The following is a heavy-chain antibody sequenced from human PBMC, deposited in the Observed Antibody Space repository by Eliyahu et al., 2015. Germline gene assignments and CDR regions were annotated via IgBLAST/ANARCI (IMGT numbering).Heavy chain of an antibody. J-gene: IGHJ4*02. D-gene: IGHD6-19*01. CDR2: ISYSGSA. CDR3: ARRAVSGGYFDY. CDR1: GGSISSSYYV. Sequence: QLQLQESGPGLVKPSLTLSLTCTVSGGSISSSYYVWGWIRQPPGKGXEWIGSISYSGSAYSKPSLKSRVAISVDTSKNQFSLKLKSVTAADTAVYYCARRAVSGGYFDYWGQGTLVTVSS. V-gene: IGHV4-39*01.